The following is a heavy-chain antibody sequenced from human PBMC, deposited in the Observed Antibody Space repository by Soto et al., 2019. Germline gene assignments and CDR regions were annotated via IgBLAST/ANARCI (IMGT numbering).Heavy chain of an antibody. CDR3: ARDRGVYVFRFLAWSEEKSEFDS. CDR2: ISAYNGNT. CDR1: GYTFTSYG. J-gene: IGHJ4*02. V-gene: IGHV1-18*01. Sequence: GASVKVSCKASGYTFTSYGISWVRQAPGQGLEWMGWISAYNGNTNYAQKLQGRVTMTTDTSTSTAYMELRSLRSDDTAVYYCARDRGVYVFRFLAWSEEKSEFDSWGQGTLATVSS. D-gene: IGHD3-3*01.